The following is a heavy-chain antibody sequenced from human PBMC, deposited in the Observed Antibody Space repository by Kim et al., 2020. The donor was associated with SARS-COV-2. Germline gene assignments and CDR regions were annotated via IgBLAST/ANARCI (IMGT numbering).Heavy chain of an antibody. Sequence: ASVKVSCKGSGYTFTGYQMHWVRQAPGQGFEWLGWINPKTGDTNYAQKFQGRVTMTRDTSIGTAFMELRSLRSDDTAVYYCAGPMGRQLGRGFGYWGQGTLVTVSS. J-gene: IGHJ4*02. D-gene: IGHD6-6*01. V-gene: IGHV1-2*02. CDR3: AGPMGRQLGRGFGY. CDR2: INPKTGDT. CDR1: GYTFTGYQ.